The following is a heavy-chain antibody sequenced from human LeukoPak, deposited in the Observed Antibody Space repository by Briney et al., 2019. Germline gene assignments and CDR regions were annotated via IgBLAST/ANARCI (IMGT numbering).Heavy chain of an antibody. CDR3: ARDPVGIAAAGTNY. J-gene: IGHJ4*02. CDR2: IIPIFGIA. Sequence: VKVSCKASGGTFSSYAISWVRQAPGQGLEWMGRIIPIFGIANYAQKFQGRVTITADKSTSTAYMELSSLRSEDTAVYYCARDPVGIAAAGTNYWGQGTLVTVSS. D-gene: IGHD6-13*01. CDR1: GGTFSSYA. V-gene: IGHV1-69*10.